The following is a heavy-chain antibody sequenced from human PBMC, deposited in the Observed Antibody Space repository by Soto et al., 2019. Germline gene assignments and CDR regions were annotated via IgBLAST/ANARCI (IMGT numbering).Heavy chain of an antibody. V-gene: IGHV4-39*01. D-gene: IGHD6-25*01. Sequence: PSEALSASCIGSGGSITRRSYFWGWFLQPPWKGLEWIGTIYFTGNAYYTPSLKSRLTMSIDTSKNEFSLRLNSVTAADTAVYYCAGQTFTIAAASYGRSNWFDPWGPGTLVTVSS. CDR2: IYFTGNA. CDR1: GGSITRRSYF. CDR3: AGQTFTIAAASYGRSNWFDP. J-gene: IGHJ5*02.